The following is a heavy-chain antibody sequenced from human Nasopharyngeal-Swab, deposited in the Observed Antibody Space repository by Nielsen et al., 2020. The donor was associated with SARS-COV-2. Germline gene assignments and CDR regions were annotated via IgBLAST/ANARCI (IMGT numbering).Heavy chain of an antibody. CDR3: AKFLTMTDY. Sequence: GESLKISCAASGFTFSSYWMSWVRQAPGKGLEWVSAISGSGGSTYYADSVKSRFTISRDDSKNTLYLQMNSLRAEDTAVYYCAKFLTMTDYWGQGTLVTVSS. CDR2: ISGSGGST. D-gene: IGHD3-22*01. CDR1: GFTFSSYW. V-gene: IGHV3-23*01. J-gene: IGHJ4*02.